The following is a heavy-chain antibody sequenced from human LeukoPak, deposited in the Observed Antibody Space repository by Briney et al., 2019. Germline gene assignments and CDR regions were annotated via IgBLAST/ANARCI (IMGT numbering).Heavy chain of an antibody. V-gene: IGHV4-39*01. CDR1: GGSISSSSYY. CDR2: IYYSGTT. CDR3: ARHRGIVGAIHFDY. D-gene: IGHD1-26*01. Sequence: TPSETLSLTCTVSGGSISSSSYYWGWLRQPPGKGLEWIGSIYYSGTTYYNPSLKSRVTISVDTTKNQFSLKVNSVTAADTAVYYCARHRGIVGAIHFDYWGQGTLVTVSS. J-gene: IGHJ4*02.